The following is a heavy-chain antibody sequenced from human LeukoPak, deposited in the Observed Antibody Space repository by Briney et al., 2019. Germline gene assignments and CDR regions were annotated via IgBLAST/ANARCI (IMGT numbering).Heavy chain of an antibody. CDR2: ISSSSTYT. J-gene: IGHJ4*02. CDR1: GFIFSDYY. Sequence: GGSLRLSCAASGFIFSDYYMSWIRQAPGKGLEWVSYISSSSTYTNYADSVKGRFTISRDNAKNSLYLQMNSLRADDTAVYYCARAATHLGYCSGGSCLDYWGQGTLVTVSS. CDR3: ARAATHLGYCSGGSCLDY. D-gene: IGHD2-15*01. V-gene: IGHV3-11*05.